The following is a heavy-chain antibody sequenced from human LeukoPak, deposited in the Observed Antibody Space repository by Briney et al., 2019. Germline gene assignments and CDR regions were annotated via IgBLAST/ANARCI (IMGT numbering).Heavy chain of an antibody. V-gene: IGHV4-4*07. Sequence: PSETLSLTCTVSGGSISSYYRSWIRQPAGKGLEWIGRIYTSGSTNYNPSLKSRVTMSVDTSKNQFSLKLSSVAAADTAVYYCARDTRLDSSSWYTGSWGQGTLVTVSS. J-gene: IGHJ4*02. CDR2: IYTSGST. D-gene: IGHD6-13*01. CDR1: GGSISSYY. CDR3: ARDTRLDSSSWYTGS.